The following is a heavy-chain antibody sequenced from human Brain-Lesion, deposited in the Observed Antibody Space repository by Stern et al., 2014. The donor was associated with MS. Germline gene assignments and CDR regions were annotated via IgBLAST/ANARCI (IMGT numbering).Heavy chain of an antibody. V-gene: IGHV4-39*01. CDR1: GGSISSSSYY. J-gene: IGHJ4*02. CDR2: IYYRGSS. CDR3: ARQALYGDLDFDS. Sequence: VQLVQSGPGLVKPSETLSLTCTVSGGSISSSSYYWGWIRQPPGKGLEWIGSIYYRGSSYYNSSLKSRVTISVDTPKNQFSLKVNFVTAADTAVYYCARQALYGDLDFDSWGQGTLVTVSS. D-gene: IGHD4-17*01.